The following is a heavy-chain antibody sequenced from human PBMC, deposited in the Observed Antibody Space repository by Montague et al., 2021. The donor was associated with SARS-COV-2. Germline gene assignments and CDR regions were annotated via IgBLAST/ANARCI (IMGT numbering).Heavy chain of an antibody. CDR3: ARRGGGEVFARFMYWYFDV. CDR1: GGSITNYY. D-gene: IGHD2-21*01. V-gene: IGHV4-59*13. CDR2: IYYSGSVTT. Sequence: SETPSLTCSVSGGSITNYYWGWVRQSPGKGLEWIGYIYYSGSVTTXYNPSLKSRVSISVDTSENQFSLKLTSVTAADTAVYYCARRGGGEVFARFMYWYFDVWSRGSLVTVSS. J-gene: IGHJ2*01.